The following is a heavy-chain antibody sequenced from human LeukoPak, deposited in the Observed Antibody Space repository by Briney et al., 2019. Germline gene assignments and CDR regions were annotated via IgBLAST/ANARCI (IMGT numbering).Heavy chain of an antibody. CDR1: GYTFSGYY. V-gene: IGHV1-2*02. CDR2: INPKSGGT. Sequence: GSVKVSCKASGYTFSGYYMHWVRQAPGQELEWMGWINPKSGGTNKAQKFHDRVTITRDPSIRTDFKEVRSLRSDDTAVYYYARKLYDSSRYGQTYYFVNWGQGALVTVSS. D-gene: IGHD3-22*01. CDR3: ARKLYDSSRYGQTYYFVN. J-gene: IGHJ4*02.